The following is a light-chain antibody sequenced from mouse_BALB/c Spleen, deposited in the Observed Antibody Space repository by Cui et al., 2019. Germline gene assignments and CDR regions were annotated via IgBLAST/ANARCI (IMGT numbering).Light chain of an antibody. J-gene: IGKJ5*01. CDR1: KSISKY. CDR3: QQHNEYPLT. V-gene: IGKV16-104*01. Sequence: LITQSPPYLAASPGETITTNSRASKSISKYLAWYQEKPGKTNKLLIYSGSTLQSGIPSRFSGSGSGTDFTLTISSLEPEDFAMYYCQQHNEYPLTFGAGTKLELK. CDR2: SGS.